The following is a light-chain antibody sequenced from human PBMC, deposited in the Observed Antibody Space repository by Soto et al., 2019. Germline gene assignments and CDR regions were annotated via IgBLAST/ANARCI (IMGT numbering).Light chain of an antibody. J-gene: IGKJ3*01. CDR1: QAIGTS. CDR3: QKYSTAPFT. Sequence: DIQMTQSPASLSASIGDRVTITCRASQAIGTSLAWYQQKPGEAPNLLIYAASTLQSGVSSRFSGSKSGTEFTLTITSLQPEDVATYYCQKYSTAPFTFGPVTIVDVE. CDR2: AAS. V-gene: IGKV1-27*01.